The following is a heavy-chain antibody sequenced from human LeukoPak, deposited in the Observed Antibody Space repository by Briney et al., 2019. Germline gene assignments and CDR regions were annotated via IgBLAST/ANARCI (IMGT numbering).Heavy chain of an antibody. CDR2: INHSGST. Sequence: PSETLSLTCAVYGGSFSGYYWSWIRQPPGKGLEWIGEINHSGSTNYNPSLKSRVTISVDTSKNQFSLKLSSVTAADTAVYYCARGRTSSDYWGQGTLVTASS. CDR3: ARGRTSSDY. J-gene: IGHJ4*02. CDR1: GGSFSGYY. D-gene: IGHD1-26*01. V-gene: IGHV4-34*01.